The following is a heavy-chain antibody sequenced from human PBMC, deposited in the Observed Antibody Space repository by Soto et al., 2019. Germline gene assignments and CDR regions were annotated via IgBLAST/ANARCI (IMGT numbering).Heavy chain of an antibody. CDR1: GGSISSYY. D-gene: IGHD3-9*01. V-gene: IGHV4-59*01. J-gene: IGHJ6*02. Sequence: SETLSLTCTVSGGSISSYYWSWIRQPPGKGLEWIGYIYYSGSTNYNPSLKSRVTISVDTSKNQFSLKLSSVTAADTAVYYCARDARDYDILTGYKTPYYYCYGMDVWGQGTTVTVSS. CDR2: IYYSGST. CDR3: ARDARDYDILTGYKTPYYYCYGMDV.